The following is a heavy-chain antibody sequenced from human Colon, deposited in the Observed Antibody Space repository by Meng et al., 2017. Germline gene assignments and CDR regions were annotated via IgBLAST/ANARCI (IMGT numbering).Heavy chain of an antibody. J-gene: IGHJ4*02. V-gene: IGHV4-4*02. CDR3: ARHGGWHFDY. CDR2: IDLGGTP. CDR1: GGSISSYNW. D-gene: IGHD6-19*01. Sequence: QWQLQESGPGLVDPSGTLSLTCAVSGGSISSYNWWSWVRQPPGKGLEWIGQIDLGGTPYYNPSLESRVIMSLDKSKNQLSLRLTSVAAADTAVYYCARHGGWHFDYWGQGALVTVSS.